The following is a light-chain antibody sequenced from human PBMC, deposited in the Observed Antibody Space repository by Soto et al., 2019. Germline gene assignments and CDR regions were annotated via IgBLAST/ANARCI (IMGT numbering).Light chain of an antibody. J-gene: IGKJ2*01. CDR2: AAS. V-gene: IGKV1-39*01. CDR1: QSIGTN. Sequence: DIQMTQSPSSLPASVGDRVTLTCRASQSIGTNLNWYQQKPGKAPKLLIYAASSLQSGVPSRLSGSGSGTDFTLTISSLQPEDFATYYCQQSSTIPYTFGQGTKLEIE. CDR3: QQSSTIPYT.